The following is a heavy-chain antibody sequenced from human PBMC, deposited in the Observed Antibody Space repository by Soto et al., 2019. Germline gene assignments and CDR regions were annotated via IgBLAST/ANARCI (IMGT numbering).Heavy chain of an antibody. CDR2: IDHGRSA. Sequence: QVHLQQWGAGLVRPSETLFLTCAVYGGSLNGFQWSWIRQAPGKRLEWIGQIDHGRSANYNPSLKSRVILSVDSSKSQLSLTVTSVTAADSAVYYCAREVPGTDYYYMDVWGKGTTVTVSS. CDR1: GGSLNGFQ. V-gene: IGHV4-34*01. J-gene: IGHJ6*03. CDR3: AREVPGTDYYYMDV. D-gene: IGHD3-10*01.